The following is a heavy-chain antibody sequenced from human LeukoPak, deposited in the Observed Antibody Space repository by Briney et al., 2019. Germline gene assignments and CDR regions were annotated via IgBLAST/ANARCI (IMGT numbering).Heavy chain of an antibody. CDR1: GFTFDAYA. CDR3: FNVERNIPR. D-gene: IGHD2-2*02. V-gene: IGHV3-9*01. Sequence: PGRSLRLSCAASGFTFDAYAMHWVRQAPGKGLEWVSGITWNSATIGYADSVKGRFTISRDNARNSLYLQMNSLRAEDTALYYCFNVERNIPRWGHGPLVTVSS. J-gene: IGHJ4*01. CDR2: ITWNSATI.